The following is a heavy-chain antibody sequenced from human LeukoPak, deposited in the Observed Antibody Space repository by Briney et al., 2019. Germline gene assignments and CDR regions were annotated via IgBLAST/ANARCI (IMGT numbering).Heavy chain of an antibody. J-gene: IGHJ3*02. Sequence: GGSLRLSCAASGFTFSSYWMSWVRQAPGKGLEWVAVISYDGSNKYYADSVKGRFTISRDNSKNTLYLQMNSLRAEDTAVYYCAKLHRAVAGTWDAFDIWGQGTMVTVSS. D-gene: IGHD6-19*01. V-gene: IGHV3-30*18. CDR3: AKLHRAVAGTWDAFDI. CDR2: ISYDGSNK. CDR1: GFTFSSYW.